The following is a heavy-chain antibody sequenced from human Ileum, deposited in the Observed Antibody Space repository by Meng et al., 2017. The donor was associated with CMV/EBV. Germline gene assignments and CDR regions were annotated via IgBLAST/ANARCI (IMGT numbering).Heavy chain of an antibody. CDR3: GRVLDNILRGIDLDY. V-gene: IGHV4-30-4*01. CDR1: GSISSGDYY. CDR2: MSYSGST. J-gene: IGHJ4*02. D-gene: IGHD3-10*01. Sequence: GSISSGDYYWSWTRQPPGKGLEWIGYMSYSGSTYYNPALKSRVTISGDRSKNQFSLKLTSVTAADTAVYYCGRVLDNILRGIDLDYWGQGTLVTVSS.